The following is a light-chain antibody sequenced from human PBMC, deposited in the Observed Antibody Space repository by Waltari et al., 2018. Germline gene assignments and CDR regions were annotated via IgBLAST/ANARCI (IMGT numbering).Light chain of an antibody. V-gene: IGLV2-23*03. J-gene: IGLJ2*01. CDR2: EGS. Sequence: QSALTQPASVSGSPGQSITIPCTGTSSDVGSYNLVSWYQQHPGKAPKLMIYEGSKRPSRVSNRFSGSKSLNTASLTISVLQAEDEADYYCCSYAGSSTFDVVFGGGTKLTVL. CDR1: SSDVGSYNL. CDR3: CSYAGSSTFDVV.